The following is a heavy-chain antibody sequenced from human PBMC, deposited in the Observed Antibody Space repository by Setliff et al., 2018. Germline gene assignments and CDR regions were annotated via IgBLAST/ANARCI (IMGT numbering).Heavy chain of an antibody. D-gene: IGHD2-15*01. CDR1: GGSISSHY. CDR2: LYTSGDT. CDR3: ARDRVVVLAGRRGFYFDY. V-gene: IGHV4-4*07. J-gene: IGHJ4*02. Sequence: SETLSLTCTVSGGSISSHYWTWIRQPAGKGLEWIGRLYTSGDTNYNPSLKSRVSMSLDTSKNQFSLKLSPVTAADTAVYYCARDRVVVLAGRRGFYFDYWGQGTLVTVSS.